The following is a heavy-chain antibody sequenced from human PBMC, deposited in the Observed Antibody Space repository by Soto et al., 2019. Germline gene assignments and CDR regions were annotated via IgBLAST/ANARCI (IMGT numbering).Heavy chain of an antibody. CDR2: MNPNSGNT. V-gene: IGHV1-8*01. D-gene: IGHD6-6*01. Sequence: QVQLVQSGAEVKKPGASVKVSCKASGYTFTSYDINWVRQATGQGLEWMGWMNPNSGNTGYAQKFQGRVTMTRNTSXSXXYMELSSLRSEDTAVYYCARAPREVAARLKSWFDPWCQGTLVTVSS. J-gene: IGHJ5*02. CDR3: ARAPREVAARLKSWFDP. CDR1: GYTFTSYD.